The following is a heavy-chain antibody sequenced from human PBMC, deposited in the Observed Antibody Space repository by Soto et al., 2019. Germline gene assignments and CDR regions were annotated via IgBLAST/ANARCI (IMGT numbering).Heavy chain of an antibody. CDR2: ISSSSSYI. D-gene: IGHD6-19*01. V-gene: IGHV3-21*01. CDR1: GFTFSSYS. J-gene: IGHJ3*02. CDR3: ARASSVDSSGWYEPTSDAFDI. Sequence: GGSLRLSCAASGFTFSSYSMNWVRQAPGKGLEWGSSISSSSSYIYYADSVKGRFTISRDNAKNSLYLQMNSLRAEDTAVYYCARASSVDSSGWYEPTSDAFDIWGQGTMVTVSS.